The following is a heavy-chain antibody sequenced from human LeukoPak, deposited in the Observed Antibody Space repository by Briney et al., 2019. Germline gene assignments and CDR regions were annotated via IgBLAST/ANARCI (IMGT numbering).Heavy chain of an antibody. Sequence: PWASVKVSCKASGGTFSSYAISWVRQAPGQGLEWMGGIIPIFGTANYAQKFQGRVTITADKSTSTAYMELSSLRSEDTAIYYCAKAPEYRAALPTGDYWGQGTLVTVSS. CDR2: IIPIFGTA. J-gene: IGHJ4*02. CDR1: GGTFSSYA. D-gene: IGHD6-13*01. CDR3: AKAPEYRAALPTGDY. V-gene: IGHV1-69*06.